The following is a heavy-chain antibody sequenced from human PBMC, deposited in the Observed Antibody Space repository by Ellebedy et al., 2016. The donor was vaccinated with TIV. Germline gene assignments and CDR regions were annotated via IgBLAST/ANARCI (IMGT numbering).Heavy chain of an antibody. Sequence: SVKVSXKASGGTFSSYAISWVRQAPGQGLEWMGGIIPIFGTANYAQKFQGRVTITADESTSTAYMELSSLRSEDTAVYYCASDYCSSTSCYDRGGWFDPWGQGTLVTVSS. CDR3: ASDYCSSTSCYDRGGWFDP. D-gene: IGHD2-2*01. V-gene: IGHV1-69*13. CDR2: IIPIFGTA. CDR1: GGTFSSYA. J-gene: IGHJ5*02.